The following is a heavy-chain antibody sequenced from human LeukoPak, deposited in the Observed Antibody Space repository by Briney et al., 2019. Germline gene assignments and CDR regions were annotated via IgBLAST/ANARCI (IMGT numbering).Heavy chain of an antibody. D-gene: IGHD3-22*01. CDR1: GGSISSYY. CDR3: ARRSSGYSGSSNYYYMDV. J-gene: IGHJ6*03. CDR2: INHSGST. Sequence: SETLSLTCTVSGGSISSYYWTWIRQPPGKGLEWIGEINHSGSTNYYPSLKSRVTISVDTSKNQFSLKVRSVTAADTAVYYCARRSSGYSGSSNYYYMDVWGKGTTVTVSS. V-gene: IGHV4-34*01.